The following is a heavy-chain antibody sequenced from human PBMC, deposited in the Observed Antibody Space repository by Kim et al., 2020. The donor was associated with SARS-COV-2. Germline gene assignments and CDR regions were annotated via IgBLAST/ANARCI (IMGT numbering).Heavy chain of an antibody. Sequence: ASVKVSCKASGYTFTSYAMNWVRQAPGQGLEWMGWINTNTGNPTYAQGFTGRFVFSLDTSVSTAYLQISSLKAEDTAVYYCARDADDLGSSWYYYYYYGMDVWGQGTTVTVSS. J-gene: IGHJ6*02. D-gene: IGHD6-13*01. CDR2: INTNTGNP. V-gene: IGHV7-4-1*02. CDR1: GYTFTSYA. CDR3: ARDADDLGSSWYYYYYYGMDV.